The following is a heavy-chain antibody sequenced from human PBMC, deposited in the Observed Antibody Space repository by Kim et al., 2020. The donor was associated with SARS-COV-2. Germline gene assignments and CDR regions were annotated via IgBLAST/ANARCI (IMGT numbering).Heavy chain of an antibody. CDR1: GGSISSGGYY. V-gene: IGHV4-30-2*01. D-gene: IGHD5-12*01. Sequence: SETLSLTCAVSGGSISSGGYYWSWIRQPPGKGLEWIGYIYYSGSTYYNPSLKSRVTISVDRSKNQFSLKLSSVTAADTAVYYCARVVAGSWFDPWGQGTLVTVPS. CDR2: IYYSGST. CDR3: ARVVAGSWFDP. J-gene: IGHJ5*02.